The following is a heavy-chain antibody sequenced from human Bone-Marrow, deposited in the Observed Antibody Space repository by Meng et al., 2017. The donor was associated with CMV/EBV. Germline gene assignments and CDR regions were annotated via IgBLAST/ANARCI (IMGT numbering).Heavy chain of an antibody. CDR3: ARDQVPRHYYYYGMDV. CDR2: IIPIFGTA. Sequence: SVKVSCKASGGTFSSYAISWVRQAPGQGLEWMGGIIPIFGTANYAQKFQGRVTITTDVSTSTAYMELSSLRSEDTAVYYCARDQVPRHYYYYGMDVWGQGTTVTVPS. J-gene: IGHJ6*02. CDR1: GGTFSSYA. V-gene: IGHV1-69*05.